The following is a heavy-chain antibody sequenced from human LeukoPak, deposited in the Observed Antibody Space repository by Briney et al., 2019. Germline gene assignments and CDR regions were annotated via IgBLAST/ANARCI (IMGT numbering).Heavy chain of an antibody. V-gene: IGHV1-18*01. CDR3: ARKPNDYGDYVLDS. CDR2: ISAYNGNT. Sequence: GASVKVSCKASGYPFTSYGISWVRRAPGQGLEWRGWISAYNGNTNYAQKLQGRVTMTTDTSTSTAYMELRSLRSDDTAVYYCARKPNDYGDYVLDSWGQGTLVTVSS. J-gene: IGHJ4*02. CDR1: GYPFTSYG. D-gene: IGHD4-17*01.